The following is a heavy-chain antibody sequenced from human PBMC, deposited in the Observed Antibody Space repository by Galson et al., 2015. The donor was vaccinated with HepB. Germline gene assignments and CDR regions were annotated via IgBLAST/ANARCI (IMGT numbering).Heavy chain of an antibody. CDR1: GFTVSSNY. CDR3: ARDLAVTTGGV. D-gene: IGHD4-11*01. J-gene: IGHJ6*04. CDR2: IYSGGST. V-gene: IGHV3-53*01. Sequence: SLRLSCAASGFTVSSNYMSWVRQAPGKGLEWVSVIYSGGSTYYADSVKGRFTISRDNSKNTLYLQMNSLRAEDTAVYYCARDLAVTTGGVWGKGTTVTVSS.